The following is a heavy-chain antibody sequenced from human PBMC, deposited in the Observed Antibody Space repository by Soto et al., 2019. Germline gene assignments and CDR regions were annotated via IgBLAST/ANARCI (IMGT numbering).Heavy chain of an antibody. CDR1: GLTFDFYA. J-gene: IGHJ4*02. D-gene: IGHD3-3*01. Sequence: GGSLRLSCVASGLTFDFYAMSWVRQAPGKGLEWVSGISGSGDKTFYADPVKGRFTISRDNSKNLVYLQLSGLTAEDTAVYYCAKEGGSYHDYWSGYFDYWGQGTPVTVSS. CDR3: AKEGGSYHDYWSGYFDY. V-gene: IGHV3-23*01. CDR2: ISGSGDKT.